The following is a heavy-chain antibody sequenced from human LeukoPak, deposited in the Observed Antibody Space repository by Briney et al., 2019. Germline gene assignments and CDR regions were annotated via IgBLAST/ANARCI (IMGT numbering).Heavy chain of an antibody. J-gene: IGHJ6*02. CDR1: GGSFSGYY. V-gene: IGHV4-34*01. CDR3: ARGGKGKYYGSGSYYRYYYYGVDV. Sequence: SETLSLTCAVYGGSFSGYYWSWIRQPSGKGLEWIGEINHSGSTNYNPSLKSRVTISVDTSKNQFSLKLSSVTAADTAVYYCARGGKGKYYGSGSYYRYYYYGVDVWGQGTTVTVSS. D-gene: IGHD3-10*01. CDR2: INHSGST.